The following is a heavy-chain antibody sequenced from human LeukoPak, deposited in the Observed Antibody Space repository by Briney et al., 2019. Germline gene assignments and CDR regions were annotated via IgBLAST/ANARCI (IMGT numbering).Heavy chain of an antibody. CDR3: AREWNY. J-gene: IGHJ4*02. CDR2: INSDGSST. D-gene: IGHD5-12*01. CDR1: GFSFSNYA. Sequence: GGSLRLSCEASGFSFSNYAMDWVRQAPGKGLVWVSRINSDGSSTSYADSVKGRFTISRDNAKNTLYLQMNSLRAEDTAVYYCAREWNYWGQGTLVTVSS. V-gene: IGHV3-74*01.